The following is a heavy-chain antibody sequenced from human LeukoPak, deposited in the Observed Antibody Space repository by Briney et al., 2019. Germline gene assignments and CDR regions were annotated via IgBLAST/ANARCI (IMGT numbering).Heavy chain of an antibody. CDR1: GGSISSGSYY. Sequence: SETLSLTCTVSGGSISSGSYYWSWIRQPAGKGLEWTGRIYTSGSTNYNPSLKSRVTISVDTSKNQFSLKLSSVTAADTAVYYCARYSYGFTSFDYWGQGTLVTVSS. D-gene: IGHD5-18*01. V-gene: IGHV4-61*02. CDR3: ARYSYGFTSFDY. CDR2: IYTSGST. J-gene: IGHJ4*02.